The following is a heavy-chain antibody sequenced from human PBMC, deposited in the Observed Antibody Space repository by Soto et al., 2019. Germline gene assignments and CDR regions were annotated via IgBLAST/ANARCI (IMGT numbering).Heavy chain of an antibody. Sequence: QVHLVQSGPETRTPGASVKVSCKASGYTFIGYYIHWIRQAPGQGLEWMGYINPQTGAPTYPQKFKGSVTMTRDTTLRTAYMELKKLTSNDSAVYYCAKARGISSARLITWCDPWGQGTLVSVSS. V-gene: IGHV1-2*04. CDR3: AKARGISSARLITWCDP. D-gene: IGHD2-2*01. J-gene: IGHJ5*02. CDR1: GYTFIGYY. CDR2: INPQTGAP.